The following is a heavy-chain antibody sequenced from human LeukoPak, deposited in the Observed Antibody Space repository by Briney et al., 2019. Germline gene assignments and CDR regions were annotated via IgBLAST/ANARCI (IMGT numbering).Heavy chain of an antibody. CDR3: ARHSEPQFALDI. CDR2: IWYDGSNK. CDR1: GFTFSSYG. Sequence: HPGGSLRLSCAASGFTFSSYGMHWVRQAPGKGLEWVAVIWYDGSNKYYTDSVKGRFTISRDNSKNTLYLQMNSLRAEDTALYYCARHSEPQFALDIWGQGTMVTVSS. J-gene: IGHJ3*02. V-gene: IGHV3-33*01.